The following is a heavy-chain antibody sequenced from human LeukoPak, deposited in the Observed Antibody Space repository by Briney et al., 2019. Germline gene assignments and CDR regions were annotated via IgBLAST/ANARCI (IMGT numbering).Heavy chain of an antibody. V-gene: IGHV5-51*01. J-gene: IGHJ4*02. Sequence: GESLKISCKGSGYRFTSYWIGWVRQMPGKGLEWMGIIYPADSDTRYSPSFQGQVTFSADKSISTTYLQWSSLKASDTAMYYRARLYYNSGSYYFDYWGQGTLVTVSS. CDR1: GYRFTSYW. CDR2: IYPADSDT. D-gene: IGHD3-10*01. CDR3: ARLYYNSGSYYFDY.